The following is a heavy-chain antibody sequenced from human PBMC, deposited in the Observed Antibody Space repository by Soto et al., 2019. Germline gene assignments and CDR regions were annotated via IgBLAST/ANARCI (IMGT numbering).Heavy chain of an antibody. J-gene: IGHJ4*02. CDR1: GGSISSGDYY. CDR3: AREDCSGGSCYSVDY. CDR2: IYYSGST. V-gene: IGHV4-30-4*01. Sequence: SETLSLTCTVSGGSISSGDYYWSWIRQPPGKGLEWIGYIYYSGSTYYNPSLKSRVTISVDTSKNQFSLKLSSVTAADTAVYYCAREDCSGGSCYSVDYWGQGTLVTVSS. D-gene: IGHD2-15*01.